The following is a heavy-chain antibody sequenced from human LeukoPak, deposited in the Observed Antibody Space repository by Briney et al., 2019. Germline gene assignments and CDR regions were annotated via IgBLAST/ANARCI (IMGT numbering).Heavy chain of an antibody. CDR3: ASDPARDYYDSSGYFRWVDY. CDR1: GFTFSSYA. J-gene: IGHJ4*02. D-gene: IGHD3-22*01. V-gene: IGHV3-30-3*01. CDR2: ISYDGSNK. Sequence: PGGSLGLSCAASGFTFSSYAMHWVRQAPGKGLEWVAVISYDGSNKYYADSVKGRFTISRDNSKNTLYLQMNSLRAEDTAVYYCASDPARDYYDSSGYFRWVDYWGQGTLVTVSS.